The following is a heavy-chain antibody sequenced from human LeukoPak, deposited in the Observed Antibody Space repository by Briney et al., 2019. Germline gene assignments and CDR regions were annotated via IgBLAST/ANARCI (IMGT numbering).Heavy chain of an antibody. V-gene: IGHV1-8*01. J-gene: IGHJ6*02. CDR3: ASKSYYSGGSCYSGYYYGMDV. CDR1: GYTFTSYD. D-gene: IGHD2-15*01. Sequence: GASVKVSCKASGYTFTSYDINWVRQATGQGLEWMGWMNPNSGNTGYAQKFQGRVTMTRNTSISTAYMELSSLRSEDTAVYYCASKSYYSGGSCYSGYYYGMDVWGQGTTVTVSS. CDR2: MNPNSGNT.